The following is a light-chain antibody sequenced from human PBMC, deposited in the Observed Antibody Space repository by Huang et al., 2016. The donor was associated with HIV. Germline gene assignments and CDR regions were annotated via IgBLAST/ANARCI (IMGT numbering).Light chain of an antibody. CDR2: GAS. CDR1: QSVSIN. CDR3: QQYNNWPTS. Sequence: EIVMTQSPATLSVSPGERATLSCRASQSVSINLAWYQQKPGQAPRLRIYGASTRATGIPAKFSGTGSGTEFTLTISSLQSEDFAVYYCQQYNNWPTSFGQGTKLEIK. J-gene: IGKJ2*03. V-gene: IGKV3-15*01.